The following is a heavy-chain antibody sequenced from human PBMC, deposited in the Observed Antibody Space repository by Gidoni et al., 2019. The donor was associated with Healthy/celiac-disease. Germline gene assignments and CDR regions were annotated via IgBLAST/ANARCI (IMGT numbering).Heavy chain of an antibody. V-gene: IGHV3-49*03. CDR3: TRDTVMTQRPPYWPDY. Sequence: EVQLVESGGGLVQPGRSLRLSCTASGFTFGDYAMSWFRQAPGKGLEWVGFIRSKAYGGTTEYAASVKGRFTISRDDSKSIAYLQMNSLKTEDTAVYYCTRDTVMTQRPPYWPDYWGQGTLVTVSS. D-gene: IGHD4-4*01. J-gene: IGHJ4*02. CDR2: IRSKAYGGTT. CDR1: GFTFGDYA.